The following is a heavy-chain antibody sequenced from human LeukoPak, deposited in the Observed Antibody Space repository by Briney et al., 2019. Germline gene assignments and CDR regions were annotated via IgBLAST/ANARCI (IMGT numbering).Heavy chain of an antibody. J-gene: IGHJ4*02. CDR3: ARGQFWSGYSI. CDR1: GYSISSGYY. CDR2: IYHSGST. V-gene: IGHV4-38-2*02. Sequence: PSETLSLTCTVSGYSISSGYYWGWIRQPPGKGLEWIGSIYHSGSTYYNPSLKSRVTISVDTSKNQFSLKLSSVTAADTAVYYCARGQFWSGYSIWGQGTLVTVSS. D-gene: IGHD3-3*02.